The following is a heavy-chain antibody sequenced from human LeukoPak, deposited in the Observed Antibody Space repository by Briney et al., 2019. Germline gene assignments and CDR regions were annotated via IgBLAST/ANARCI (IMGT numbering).Heavy chain of an antibody. CDR3: ARGSYGYIDQ. J-gene: IGHJ4*02. CDR1: GGSISSGSYY. V-gene: IGHV4-61*02. D-gene: IGHD3-16*01. Sequence: SETLSLTCTVSGGSISSGSYYWSWIRQPAGKGLEWIGRIYTSGSTNYNPSLRSRVTMSPDTSMNRFSLKLSSVTAADTAVYYCARGSYGYIDQWGQGLLVTVSS. CDR2: IYTSGST.